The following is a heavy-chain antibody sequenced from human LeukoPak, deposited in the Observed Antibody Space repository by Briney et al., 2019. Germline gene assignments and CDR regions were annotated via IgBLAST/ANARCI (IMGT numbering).Heavy chain of an antibody. Sequence: GGSLRLSCEASGFSFSTYEMNWVRQAPGKGLEGVSYINSVGSPIYYPDSVRGRFTISRDNAKNSLLLQMTSLRVEDTAVYYCARYGRYSDYWGQGTLVTVSS. D-gene: IGHD3-9*01. CDR2: INSVGSPI. J-gene: IGHJ4*02. CDR3: ARYGRYSDY. V-gene: IGHV3-48*03. CDR1: GFSFSTYE.